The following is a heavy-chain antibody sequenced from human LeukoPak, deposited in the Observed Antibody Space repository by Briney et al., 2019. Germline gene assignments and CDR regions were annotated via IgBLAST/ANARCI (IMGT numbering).Heavy chain of an antibody. Sequence: ASVSVSCSAAGYTFTGYNMHWGRQAPGQGLERMGWINPNSGGTNYAQKFQGRVTLTRDTSISTAYMELSRLRADDTAVYYCAREGTLPAAIQSTFDYWSQGTLVTVSA. CDR3: AREGTLPAAIQSTFDY. V-gene: IGHV1-2*02. CDR2: INPNSGGT. J-gene: IGHJ4*02. CDR1: GYTFTGYN. D-gene: IGHD2-2*02.